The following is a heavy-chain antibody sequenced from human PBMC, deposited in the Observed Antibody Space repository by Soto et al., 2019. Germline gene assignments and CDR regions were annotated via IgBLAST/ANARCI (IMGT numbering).Heavy chain of an antibody. D-gene: IGHD3-3*01. J-gene: IGHJ6*02. CDR2: IYHSGST. Sequence: SETLSLTCAVSGGSISSSNWWSWVRQPPGKGLEWIGEIYHSGSTNYNPSLKSRVTISVDKSKNQFSLKLSSVTAADTAVYYCARDGDFWSGYSLLGGMDVWGQGTTVTVSS. V-gene: IGHV4-4*02. CDR1: GGSISSSNW. CDR3: ARDGDFWSGYSLLGGMDV.